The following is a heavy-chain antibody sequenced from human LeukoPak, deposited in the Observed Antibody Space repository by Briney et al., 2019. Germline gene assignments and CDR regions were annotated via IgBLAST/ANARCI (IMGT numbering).Heavy chain of an antibody. D-gene: IGHD3-22*01. J-gene: IGHJ4*02. CDR1: GGSFSGYY. CDR3: ARGYYDSSGYYYFDY. CDR2: INHSGST. V-gene: IGHV4-34*01. Sequence: SETLSLTCAVYGGSFSGYYWSWIRKPPGKGLEWIGEINHSGSTNYNPSLKSRVTISVDTSKNQFFLKLSSVTAADTAVYYCARGYYDSSGYYYFDYWGQGTLVTVSS.